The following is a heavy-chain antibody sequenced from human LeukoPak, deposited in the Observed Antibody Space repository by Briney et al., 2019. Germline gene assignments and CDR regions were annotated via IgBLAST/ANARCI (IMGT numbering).Heavy chain of an antibody. Sequence: PSETLSLTCTVSGGSISSGSYYWSWIRQPAGKGLEWIGRIYTSGSTNYNPSLKSRVTISVDTSKNQFSLKLSSVTAADTAVYYCARDSATTWGLFDYWGQGTPVTVSS. CDR2: IYTSGST. V-gene: IGHV4-61*02. D-gene: IGHD5-24*01. CDR3: ARDSATTWGLFDY. CDR1: GGSISSGSYY. J-gene: IGHJ4*02.